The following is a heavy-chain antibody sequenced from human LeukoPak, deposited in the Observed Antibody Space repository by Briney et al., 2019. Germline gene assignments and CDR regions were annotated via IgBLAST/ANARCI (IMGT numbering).Heavy chain of an antibody. CDR1: GGSISSGGYS. CDR2: IYHSGST. V-gene: IGHV4-30-2*01. CDR3: ARVGTKDAFDI. J-gene: IGHJ3*02. Sequence: PSETLSLTCAVSGGSISSGGYSWSWIRQPPGQGPEWIGYIYHSGSTYYNPSLKSRVTISVDRSKNQFSLKLSSVTAADTAVYYCARVGTKDAFDIWGQGTMVTVSS. D-gene: IGHD2-8*01.